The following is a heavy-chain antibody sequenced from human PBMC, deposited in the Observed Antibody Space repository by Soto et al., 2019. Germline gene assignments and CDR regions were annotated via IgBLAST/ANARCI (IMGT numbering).Heavy chain of an antibody. J-gene: IGHJ3*02. CDR3: ARDPQPYYYDSSAFRVGGAFDI. CDR2: INGDGSST. D-gene: IGHD3-22*01. CDR1: GFTFSSYW. Sequence: GGSLRLSCAASGFTFSSYWMHWVRQAPGKGLVWVSGINGDGSSTSYADSVKGRFTISRDNAKNTLYLQMNSLRAEDTAVYYCARDPQPYYYDSSAFRVGGAFDIWGQGTMVTVSS. V-gene: IGHV3-74*01.